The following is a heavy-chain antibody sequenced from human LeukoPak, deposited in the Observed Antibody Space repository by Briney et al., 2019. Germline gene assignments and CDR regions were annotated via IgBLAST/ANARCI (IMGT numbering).Heavy chain of an antibody. D-gene: IGHD1-26*01. J-gene: IGHJ4*02. V-gene: IGHV3-53*01. CDR2: IYSGGST. CDR3: ARARSGSYPPVY. CDR1: GFTVSSNY. Sequence: GGSLRLSCAASGFTVSSNYMSRVRQAPGKGLEWVSVIYSGGSTYYADSVKGRFTISRDNSKNTLYLQMNSLRAEDTAVYYCARARSGSYPPVYWGQGTLVTVSS.